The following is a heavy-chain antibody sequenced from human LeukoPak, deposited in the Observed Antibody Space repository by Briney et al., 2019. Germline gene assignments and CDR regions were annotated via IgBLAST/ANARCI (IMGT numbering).Heavy chain of an antibody. J-gene: IGHJ4*02. D-gene: IGHD3-10*01. CDR2: FDPEDGET. CDR1: GYTLTELS. V-gene: IGHV1-24*01. Sequence: RASVKVSCKVSGYTLTELSMHWVRQAPGKGLEWMGGFDPEDGETIYAQKFQGRVTMTEDTSTDTAYMELSSLRSEDTAVYYCATERGGYGSGSPTYSLDYWGQGTLVTVSS. CDR3: ATERGGYGSGSPTYSLDY.